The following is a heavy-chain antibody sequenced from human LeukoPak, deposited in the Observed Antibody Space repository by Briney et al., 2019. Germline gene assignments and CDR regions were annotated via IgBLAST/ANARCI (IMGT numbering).Heavy chain of an antibody. Sequence: SETLSLTCAVYGGSFSGYYWSWIRQPPGKGLEWIGEINHSGSTNYNPSLKSRVTISVDTSKNQFSLKPSSVTAADTAVYYCARAYSSGLHNRHFQHWGQGTLVTVSS. CDR3: ARAYSSGLHNRHFQH. CDR2: INHSGST. CDR1: GGSFSGYY. V-gene: IGHV4-34*01. J-gene: IGHJ1*01. D-gene: IGHD6-19*01.